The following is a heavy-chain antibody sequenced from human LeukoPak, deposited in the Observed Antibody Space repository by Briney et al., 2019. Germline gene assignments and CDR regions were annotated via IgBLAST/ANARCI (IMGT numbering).Heavy chain of an antibody. CDR2: VSNSGSA. D-gene: IGHD2-21*01. CDR1: GGSVSSYY. CDR3: ARRVRGPFDY. J-gene: IGHJ4*02. Sequence: PSETLSLTCSVSGGSVSSYYWSWIRRPPGKGLEYIGYVSNSGSANYNPSLKSRVTISVDTSKNQFSLKLSSVTAADTAVYYCARRVRGPFDYWGQGTLVTVSS. V-gene: IGHV4-59*02.